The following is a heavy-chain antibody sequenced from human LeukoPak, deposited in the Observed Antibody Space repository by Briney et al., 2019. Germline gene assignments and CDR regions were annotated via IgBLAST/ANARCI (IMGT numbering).Heavy chain of an antibody. CDR2: IYPGDHDT. Sequence: GGSLHISCQDAGSTFTSYSSCGVRQLQGKGREWMGLIYPGDHDTRYSPSFQGQLTLSADTSVRPAYLQWSCLMASHPAMYDCALSEIEGVVSFVPWGQGELVSVSS. D-gene: IGHD3/OR15-3a*01. CDR3: ALSEIEGVVSFVP. J-gene: IGHJ5*02. V-gene: IGHV5-51*01. CDR1: GSTFTSYS.